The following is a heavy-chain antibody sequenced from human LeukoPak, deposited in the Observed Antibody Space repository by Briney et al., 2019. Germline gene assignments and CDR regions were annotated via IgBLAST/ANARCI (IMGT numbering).Heavy chain of an antibody. V-gene: IGHV3-23*01. J-gene: IGHJ4*02. CDR3: AKDMARWVPHNPEVR. CDR1: GFTFSSYA. D-gene: IGHD5-24*01. Sequence: GGSLRLSCAASGFTFSSYAMSWVRQAPGKGLEWVSAISGSGGSTYYADSVKGRFAISRDNSKNTLDLQMNSLRAEDTAVYYCAKDMARWVPHNPEVRWGQGTLVTVSS. CDR2: ISGSGGST.